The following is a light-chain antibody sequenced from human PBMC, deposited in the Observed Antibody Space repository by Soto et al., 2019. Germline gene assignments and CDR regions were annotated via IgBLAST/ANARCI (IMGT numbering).Light chain of an antibody. J-gene: IGKJ5*01. CDR2: GAS. Sequence: EIVMTQSPATLSVSPGERATLSCRASQSVNIYLAWYQQKPGQAPRLLIFGASYRATGIPARFSGSGSGTEFNLTISSLQSEDFAVYFCHQRNKFGQGTRLEIK. CDR3: HQRNK. V-gene: IGKV3D-15*01. CDR1: QSVNIY.